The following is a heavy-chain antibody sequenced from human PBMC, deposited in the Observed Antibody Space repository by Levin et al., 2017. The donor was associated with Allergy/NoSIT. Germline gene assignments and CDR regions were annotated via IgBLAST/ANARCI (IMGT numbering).Heavy chain of an antibody. D-gene: IGHD3-16*02. CDR3: ARGGLTFGEVIVI. CDR2: INSDGSGT. J-gene: IGHJ4*02. Sequence: PGGSLRLSCAASGFRLSTYWMHWVRQTPGKGLVWVSRINSDGSGTNYADSVKGRFTISRDNAKNTVYLQMNSLRAEDTAVYYCARGGLTFGEVIVIWGQGTLVTVSS. V-gene: IGHV3-74*01. CDR1: GFRLSTYW.